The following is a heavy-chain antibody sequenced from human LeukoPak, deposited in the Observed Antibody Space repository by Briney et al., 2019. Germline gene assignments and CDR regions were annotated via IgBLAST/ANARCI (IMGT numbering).Heavy chain of an antibody. J-gene: IGHJ4*02. CDR2: ISSSSSYI. V-gene: IGHV3-21*01. D-gene: IGHD3-22*01. CDR1: GFTFSSYS. Sequence: GGSLRLSCAASGFTFSSYSMDWVRQAPGKGLEWVSSISSSSSYIYYADSVKGRFTISRDNAKNSLYLQMNSLRAEDTAVYYCARDLRTPYDSSGLDYWGQGTLVTVSS. CDR3: ARDLRTPYDSSGLDY.